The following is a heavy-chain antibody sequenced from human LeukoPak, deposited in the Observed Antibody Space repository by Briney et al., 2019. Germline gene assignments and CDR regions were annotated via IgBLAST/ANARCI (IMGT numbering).Heavy chain of an antibody. V-gene: IGHV3-64D*06. CDR1: EFTFGTYA. Sequence: GGSLRLSCSASEFTFGTYAMLWVRQAPGKGLEYVSAISSNGRDTYYAASVRGRFSISRVNSNNTLYLQMSSLRPEDTAMYYCARLAAAGHSDYWGQGSLVAVSS. CDR2: ISSNGRDT. CDR3: ARLAAAGHSDY. J-gene: IGHJ4*02. D-gene: IGHD6-13*01.